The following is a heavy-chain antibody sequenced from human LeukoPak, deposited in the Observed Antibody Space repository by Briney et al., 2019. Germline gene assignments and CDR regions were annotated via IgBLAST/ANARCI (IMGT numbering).Heavy chain of an antibody. Sequence: GSLRLSCAASGFTFTDHYMSWVRQAPGKGLDWLSYISSGSSTIYYADSVKGRFTISRDNTKKTLYLEMNSLRAEDTAVYFCARVAHFDRGMDVWGQGTTVTVSS. CDR1: GFTFTDHY. V-gene: IGHV3-11*04. CDR3: ARVAHFDRGMDV. CDR2: ISSGSSTI. D-gene: IGHD3-9*01. J-gene: IGHJ6*02.